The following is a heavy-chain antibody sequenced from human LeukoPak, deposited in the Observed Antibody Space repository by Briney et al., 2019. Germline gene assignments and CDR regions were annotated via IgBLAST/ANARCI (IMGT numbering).Heavy chain of an antibody. J-gene: IGHJ5*02. CDR3: ARLRFGEGGSGSYYNRWFDP. D-gene: IGHD3-10*01. V-gene: IGHV5-51*01. Sequence: PGESLKISCKGSGYSFTSYWIGWVRQMPGKGLEWMGIIYPGDSDTRYSPSFQGQVTISADKSISTAYLQWSSLKASDTAMYYCARLRFGEGGSGSYYNRWFDPWGQGTLVTVSS. CDR2: IYPGDSDT. CDR1: GYSFTSYW.